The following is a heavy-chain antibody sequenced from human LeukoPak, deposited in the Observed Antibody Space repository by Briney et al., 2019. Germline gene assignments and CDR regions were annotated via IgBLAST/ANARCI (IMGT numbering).Heavy chain of an antibody. CDR3: AQQQYGSIWYFDS. CDR2: ISSTSRTL. D-gene: IGHD6-13*01. CDR1: GFTFSSYN. Sequence: QAGGSLRLSCAASGFTFSSYNMNWVRQAPGKGLEWVSYISSTSRTLYYADSVKGRFAISRDNAKNSLYLQMNSLRAEDTAVYFCAQQQYGSIWYFDSWGQGTLVTVSS. J-gene: IGHJ4*02. V-gene: IGHV3-48*01.